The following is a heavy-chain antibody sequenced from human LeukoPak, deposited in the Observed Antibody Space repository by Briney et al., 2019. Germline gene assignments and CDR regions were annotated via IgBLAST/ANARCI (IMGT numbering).Heavy chain of an antibody. CDR1: GFTFSNAW. CDR2: IKSKTDGGTT. Sequence: GGSLRLSCAASGFTFSNAWMSWVRQAPEKGLEYVGRIKSKTDGGTTDYAAPVKGRFTISRDDSKNTLYLQMNSLKTEDTAVYYCTTDGTYYYGSGSYYYDYWGQGTLVTVSS. CDR3: TTDGTYYYGSGSYYYDY. J-gene: IGHJ4*02. D-gene: IGHD3-10*01. V-gene: IGHV3-15*01.